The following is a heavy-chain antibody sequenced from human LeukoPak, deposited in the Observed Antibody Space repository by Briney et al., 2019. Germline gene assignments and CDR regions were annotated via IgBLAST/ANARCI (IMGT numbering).Heavy chain of an antibody. V-gene: IGHV4-34*01. J-gene: IGHJ5*02. CDR3: ASLRYDSSAYDHPLPHH. Sequence: PSETLSLTCAVYGGSFSAYYWSWIRQPPGKGPEWIGEINHSERPNYSPSLKSRVAISIDMSKNEFSLRLSSVTAADTAMYYCASLRYDSSAYDHPLPHHWGQGTQVTVSS. CDR1: GGSFSAYY. CDR2: INHSERP. D-gene: IGHD3-22*01.